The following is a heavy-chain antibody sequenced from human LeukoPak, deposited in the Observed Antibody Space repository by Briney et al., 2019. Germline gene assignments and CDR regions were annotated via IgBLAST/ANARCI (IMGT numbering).Heavy chain of an antibody. D-gene: IGHD3-22*01. Sequence: GGSLRLSCEASGFTFSSYGMHWVRQAPGKGLEWVAVIWYDGSNKYYADSVKGRFTISRDNSKNTLYLQMNSLRAEDTAVYYCATPGPGDSSGYAFDIWGQGTMVTVS. CDR3: ATPGPGDSSGYAFDI. CDR1: GFTFSSYG. V-gene: IGHV3-33*01. CDR2: IWYDGSNK. J-gene: IGHJ3*02.